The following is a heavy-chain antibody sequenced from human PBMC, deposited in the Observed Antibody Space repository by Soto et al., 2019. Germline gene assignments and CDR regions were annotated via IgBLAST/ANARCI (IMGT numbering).Heavy chain of an antibody. Sequence: GASVKVPCKASGYTFTSYAMHWVRQAPGQRLEWMGWINAGNGNTKYSQKFQGRVTITRDTSASTASMELSSLRSEDTAVYYCARDLPPVDYWGQGTLVTVSS. V-gene: IGHV1-3*01. CDR3: ARDLPPVDY. CDR1: GYTFTSYA. CDR2: INAGNGNT. J-gene: IGHJ4*02.